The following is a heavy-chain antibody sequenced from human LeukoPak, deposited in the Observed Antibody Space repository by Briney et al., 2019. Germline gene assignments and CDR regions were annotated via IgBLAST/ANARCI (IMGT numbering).Heavy chain of an antibody. Sequence: GSLRLSCAATGFTFSSYETNWVRQAPGKGLEGFGYIYYSGSNNYNPSLKSRVTISVDTSKNQFSLKLSSVTAADTAVYYCGRSPSSSSWYVLSGWAQGTLVTVPS. J-gene: IGHJ4*02. V-gene: IGHV4-59*01. CDR3: GRSPSSSSWYVLSG. CDR2: IYYSGSN. D-gene: IGHD6-13*01. CDR1: GFTFSSYE.